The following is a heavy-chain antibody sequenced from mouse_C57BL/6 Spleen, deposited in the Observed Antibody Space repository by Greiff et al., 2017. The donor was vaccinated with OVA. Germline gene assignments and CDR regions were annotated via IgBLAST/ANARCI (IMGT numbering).Heavy chain of an antibody. CDR3: ARPVRLDAMDY. J-gene: IGHJ4*01. V-gene: IGHV5-17*01. Sequence: EVKLQESGGGLVKPGGSLKLSCAASGFTFSDYGMHWVRQAPEKGLEWVAYISSGSSTIYYADTVKGRFTISRDNAKNTLFLQMTSLRSEDTAMYYCARPVRLDAMDYWGQGTSVTVSS. CDR2: ISSGSSTI. CDR1: GFTFSDYG. D-gene: IGHD1-1*01.